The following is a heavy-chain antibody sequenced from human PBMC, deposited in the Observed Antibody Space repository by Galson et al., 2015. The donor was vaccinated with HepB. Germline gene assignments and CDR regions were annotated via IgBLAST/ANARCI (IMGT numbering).Heavy chain of an antibody. J-gene: IGHJ3*02. D-gene: IGHD2-2*02. Sequence: SLRLSCAASGFTFSSYSMSWVRQAPGKGLEWVSYISSSSSTIYYADSVKGRFTISRDNAKNSLYLQMNSLRAEDTAVYYCARIPAAIPDDAFDIWGQGTMVTVSS. V-gene: IGHV3-48*01. CDR2: ISSSSSTI. CDR3: ARIPAAIPDDAFDI. CDR1: GFTFSSYS.